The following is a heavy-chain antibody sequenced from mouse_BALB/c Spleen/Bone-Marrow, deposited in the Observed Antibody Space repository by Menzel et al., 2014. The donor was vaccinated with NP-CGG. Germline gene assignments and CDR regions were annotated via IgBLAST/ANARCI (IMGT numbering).Heavy chain of an antibody. CDR3: ARIYYGNFYAMDY. Sequence: QVQLQQSGSVLVRPGASVKLSCKASGYTFTSSWMHWAKQRPGQGLEWIGEIHPNSSNTNYNEKFKGKATLTVDTSSSTAYVDLSSLTSEDSAVYYCARIYYGNFYAMDYWGQGTSVTVSS. CDR2: IHPNSSNT. CDR1: GYTFTSSW. V-gene: IGHV1S130*01. J-gene: IGHJ4*01. D-gene: IGHD2-1*01.